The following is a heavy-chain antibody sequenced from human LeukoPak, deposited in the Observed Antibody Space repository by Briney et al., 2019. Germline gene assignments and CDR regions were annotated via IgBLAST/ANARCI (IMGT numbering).Heavy chain of an antibody. D-gene: IGHD6-19*01. J-gene: IGHJ5*02. CDR2: IYYSGST. V-gene: IGHV4-39*01. CDR1: GGSISSSSYY. Sequence: SETLSLTCTVSGGSISSSSYYRGWIRQPPGKGLEWIGSIYYSGSTYYNPSLKSRVTISVDTSKNQFSLKLSPVTAADTAVYYCARPGQWLVPLSWFDPWGQGTLVTVSS. CDR3: ARPGQWLVPLSWFDP.